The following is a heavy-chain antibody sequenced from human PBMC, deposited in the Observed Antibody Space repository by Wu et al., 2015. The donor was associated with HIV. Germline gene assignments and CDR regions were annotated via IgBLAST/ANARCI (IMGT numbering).Heavy chain of an antibody. D-gene: IGHD5-18*01. CDR1: GYIFTDFG. CDR3: ARGGGYSHGYYDWFDP. J-gene: IGHJ5*02. CDR2: ISAQNGNT. Sequence: VQLVQSGGEVKKPGASVKVACKSSGYIFTDFGIHWVRQAPGKGLEWMGWISAQNGNTKYAQKFQTRVTMTTDPSSSTAYMELRSLRSDDTAVYFCARGGGYSHGYYDWFDPWGQGTLVTVSS. V-gene: IGHV1-18*01.